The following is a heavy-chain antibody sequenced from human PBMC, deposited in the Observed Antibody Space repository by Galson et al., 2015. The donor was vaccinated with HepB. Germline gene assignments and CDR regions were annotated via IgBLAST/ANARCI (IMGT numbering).Heavy chain of an antibody. V-gene: IGHV4-39*01. J-gene: IGHJ4*02. Sequence: TLSLTCTVSGDSISSSSYYWGWIRQPPGKGLEWIGSIYYSGSTYYNPSLKSRVTISVDTSKNQFSLKLSSVTAADTAVYYCASYYHHSGSYYNGVDYWGQGTLVTVSS. CDR1: GDSISSSSYY. CDR2: IYYSGST. D-gene: IGHD3-10*01. CDR3: ASYYHHSGSYYNGVDY.